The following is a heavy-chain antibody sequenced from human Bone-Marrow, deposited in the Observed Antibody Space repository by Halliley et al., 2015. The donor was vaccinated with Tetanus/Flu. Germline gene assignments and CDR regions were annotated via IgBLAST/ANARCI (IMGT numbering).Heavy chain of an antibody. CDR3: ARRSFGDGYNLGTFDY. D-gene: IGHD5-12*01. CDR1: GYTFSSYW. V-gene: IGHV5-51*03. CDR2: VYPGDSNV. J-gene: IGHJ4*02. Sequence: MQLVQSGAEMRKPGESLKISCKGSGYTFSSYWLGWVRQMPGKGLEWMGIVYPGDSNVRYSPSFQGQVTFSVDKSTSTAYLQWSSLKASDSAMYYCARRSFGDGYNLGTFDYWGQGTLVTVSS.